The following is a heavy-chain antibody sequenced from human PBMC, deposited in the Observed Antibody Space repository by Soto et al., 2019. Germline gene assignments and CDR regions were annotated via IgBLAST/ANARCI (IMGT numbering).Heavy chain of an antibody. CDR3: SKGKVSTAADYYCTWDV. CDR1: GLTFSSYE. Sequence: PGGLLRSPGAALGLTFSSYEMNWVGKSPGKGLKWVSYISISGSTVYYAYSVKCRFTVTRDNTQNTLYLQMNSLGAEDTAVYYCSKGKVSTAADYYCTWDVWGQGTPVTVSS. CDR2: ISISGSTV. D-gene: IGHD3-10*01. V-gene: IGHV3-48*03. J-gene: IGHJ6*02.